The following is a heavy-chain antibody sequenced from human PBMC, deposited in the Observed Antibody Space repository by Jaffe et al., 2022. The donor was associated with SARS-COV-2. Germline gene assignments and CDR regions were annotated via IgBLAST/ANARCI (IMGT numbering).Heavy chain of an antibody. CDR2: ISSSSSTI. CDR1: GFTFSNYN. Sequence: EVQLVESGGGLVQPGGSLRLSCAASGFTFSNYNMNWVRQAPGKGLESVSHISSSSSTIHYADSVKGRFTISRDNAKNSLYLQMSSLRAEDTAVYYCARDASPEGIDYWGQGTLVTVSS. V-gene: IGHV3-48*01. D-gene: IGHD3-10*01. J-gene: IGHJ4*02. CDR3: ARDASPEGIDY.